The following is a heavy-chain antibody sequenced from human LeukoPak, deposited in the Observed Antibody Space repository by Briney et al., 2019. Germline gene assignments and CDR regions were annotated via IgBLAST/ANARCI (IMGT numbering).Heavy chain of an antibody. CDR3: ARGYTYDFWSGYYS. Sequence: LETLSLTCAVYGGSFSGYYWSWIRQPPGKGLEWIGEINHSGSTNYNPSLKSRVTISVDTSKNQFSLKLSSVTAGDTAMYYCARGYTYDFWSGYYSWGQGTPVTVSS. CDR2: INHSGST. D-gene: IGHD3-3*01. J-gene: IGHJ4*02. CDR1: GGSFSGYY. V-gene: IGHV4-34*01.